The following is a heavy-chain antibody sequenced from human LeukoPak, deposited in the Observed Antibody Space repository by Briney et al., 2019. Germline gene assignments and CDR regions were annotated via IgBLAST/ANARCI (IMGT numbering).Heavy chain of an antibody. J-gene: IGHJ4*02. D-gene: IGHD2-15*01. CDR1: GGSISSSSYY. Sequence: ASETLSLTCTVSGGSISSSSYYWGWIRQPPGKGLEWIGSIYYSGSTYYNPSLKSRVTISVDTSKNQFSLKLSSVTAADTAVYYCARLGGYCSGGSCYSFFDYWGQGTLVTVSS. V-gene: IGHV4-39*01. CDR3: ARLGGYCSGGSCYSFFDY. CDR2: IYYSGST.